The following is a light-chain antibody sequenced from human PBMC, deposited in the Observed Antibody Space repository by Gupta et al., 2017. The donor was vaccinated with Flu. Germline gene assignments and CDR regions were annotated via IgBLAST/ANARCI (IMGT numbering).Light chain of an antibody. J-gene: IGKJ2*01. V-gene: IGKV1-5*03. CDR1: QGISTW. Sequence: DIQMTQSPSTLSASVGDRVTITCRASQGISTWLAWYQQKPGKAPNLLILQASSLQSGVPSRFSGSGSGTEFTLTISSLLPDDVATYYCQQYHSDSYTFGQGTRLEIK. CDR2: QAS. CDR3: QQYHSDSYT.